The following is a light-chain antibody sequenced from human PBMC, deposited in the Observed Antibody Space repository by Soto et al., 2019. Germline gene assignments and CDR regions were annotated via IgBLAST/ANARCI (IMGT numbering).Light chain of an antibody. CDR3: SSYAGSSNFVV. J-gene: IGLJ2*01. CDR1: SSDVGAYKY. CDR2: EVT. Sequence: QSALTQPPSASGSPGQSVTISCTGTSSDVGAYKYVSWYQQHPGKAPKLMIYEVTRRPSGVPGRCSGSKSGNTASLTVSAVQAEDEAAYYCSSYAGSSNFVVFGGGTKLTVL. V-gene: IGLV2-8*01.